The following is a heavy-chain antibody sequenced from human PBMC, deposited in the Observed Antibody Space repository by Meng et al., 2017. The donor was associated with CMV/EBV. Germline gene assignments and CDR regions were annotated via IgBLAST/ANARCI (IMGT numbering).Heavy chain of an antibody. CDR3: ARELYYYDSSGYPRDYYYYGMDV. V-gene: IGHV3-7*01. D-gene: IGHD3-22*01. CDR2: IKQDGSEK. Sequence: GESLKISCAASGFTFSSYWMGWVRRALGKGLEWVANIKQDGSEKYYVDSVKGRFTISRDNAKTSLYLQMNSLRAEDTAVYYCARELYYYDSSGYPRDYYYYGMDVWGQGTTVTVSS. J-gene: IGHJ6*02. CDR1: GFTFSSYW.